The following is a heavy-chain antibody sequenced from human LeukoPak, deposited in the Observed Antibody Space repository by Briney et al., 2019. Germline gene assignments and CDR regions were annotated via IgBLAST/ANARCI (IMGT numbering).Heavy chain of an antibody. D-gene: IGHD3-22*01. CDR1: GFTFSTYA. CDR3: AKDPSSYDWGYMDV. Sequence: QAGGSLRLSCAASGFTFSTYAMSWARQAPGKGLEWVSLIGGSDGRTRYADSVKGRFTISRDNSKNTLYLEMNSLRAEDTAVYYCAKDPSSYDWGYMDVWGKGTTVTISS. CDR2: IGGSDGRT. V-gene: IGHV3-23*01. J-gene: IGHJ6*03.